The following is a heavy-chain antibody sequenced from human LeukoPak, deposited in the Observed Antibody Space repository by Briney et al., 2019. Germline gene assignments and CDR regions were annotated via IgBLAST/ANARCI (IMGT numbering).Heavy chain of an antibody. V-gene: IGHV5-51*01. J-gene: IGHJ4*02. D-gene: IGHD3-22*01. Sequence: GESLKISCKGSGYSFTSYWIGWVRQMPGKGLEWMGIIYPGDSDTRYSPSFQGQVTISADKSISTAYLQWSSLKASDTAMYYCARLGYDSSGYGGGFDYWGQGTLVTVSS. CDR2: IYPGDSDT. CDR1: GYSFTSYW. CDR3: ARLGYDSSGYGGGFDY.